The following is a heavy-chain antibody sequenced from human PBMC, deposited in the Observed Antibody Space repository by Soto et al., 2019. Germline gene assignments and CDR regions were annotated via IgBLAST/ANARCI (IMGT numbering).Heavy chain of an antibody. D-gene: IGHD2-21*02. J-gene: IGHJ4*02. Sequence: KPSETLSLTCGVSNDSITKNYCTFFRHPPGKGLEWIGSIFHSGSTKYNPSLKSRVSLSLDKSKSQFSLKLHSVTAADTAVYFCARVCAGDCYTFDRWGQGVLVTVSS. CDR3: ARVCAGDCYTFDR. CDR2: IFHSGST. V-gene: IGHV4-59*01. CDR1: NDSITKNY.